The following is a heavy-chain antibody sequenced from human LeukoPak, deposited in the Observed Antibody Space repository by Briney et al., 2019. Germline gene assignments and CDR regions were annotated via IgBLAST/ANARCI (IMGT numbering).Heavy chain of an antibody. Sequence: GASVKVSCKASGYTFTSYGISWVRQAPGQGLEWMGWISAYNGNTNYAQKLQGRVTMTTDTSTSTAYMELSRLRSDDTAVYYCATGLQILTGYYHPLGYGMDVWGQGTTVTVSS. D-gene: IGHD3-9*01. CDR3: ATGLQILTGYYHPLGYGMDV. CDR2: ISAYNGNT. CDR1: GYTFTSYG. V-gene: IGHV1-18*01. J-gene: IGHJ6*02.